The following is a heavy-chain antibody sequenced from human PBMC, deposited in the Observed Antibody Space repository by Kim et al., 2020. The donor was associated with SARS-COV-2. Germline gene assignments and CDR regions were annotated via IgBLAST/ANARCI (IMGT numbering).Heavy chain of an antibody. CDR3: VRVEGAFDI. J-gene: IGHJ3*02. D-gene: IGHD3-3*01. CDR2: IYYSGST. CDR1: GGSISSYY. V-gene: IGHV4-59*13. Sequence: SETLSLTCTVSGGSISSYYWSWIRQPPGKGLEWIGYIYYSGSTNYNPSLKSRVTISVDTSKNQFSLKLSSVTAADTAVYYCVRVEGAFDIWGQGTMVTVSS.